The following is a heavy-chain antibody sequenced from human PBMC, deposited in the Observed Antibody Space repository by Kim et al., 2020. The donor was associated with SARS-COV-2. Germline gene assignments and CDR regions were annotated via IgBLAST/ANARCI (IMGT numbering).Heavy chain of an antibody. Sequence: ASVKVSCKASGYTFTSYYMHWVRQAPGQGLEWMGIINPSGGSTSYAQKFQGRVTMTRDTSTSTVYMELSSLRSEDTAVYYCARDGGIRGQHREIVPAAIRGSWFDPWGQGTLVTVSS. CDR1: GYTFTSYY. CDR3: ARDGGIRGQHREIVPAAIRGSWFDP. CDR2: INPSGGST. V-gene: IGHV1-46*01. J-gene: IGHJ5*02. D-gene: IGHD2-2*02.